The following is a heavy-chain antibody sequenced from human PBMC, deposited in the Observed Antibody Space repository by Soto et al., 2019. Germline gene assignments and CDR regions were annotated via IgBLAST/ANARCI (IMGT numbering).Heavy chain of an antibody. CDR1: GGTFSSYT. Sequence: QVQLVQSGAEVKKPGSSVKVSCKASGGTFSSYTISWVRQAPGQGLEWMGRIIPILGIANYAQKFQGRVTITADKSTSTAYMELSSLRSEDTAVYYCARTKYDYGGTLDYWGQGTLVTVSS. CDR3: ARTKYDYGGTLDY. D-gene: IGHD4-17*01. CDR2: IIPILGIA. V-gene: IGHV1-69*02. J-gene: IGHJ4*02.